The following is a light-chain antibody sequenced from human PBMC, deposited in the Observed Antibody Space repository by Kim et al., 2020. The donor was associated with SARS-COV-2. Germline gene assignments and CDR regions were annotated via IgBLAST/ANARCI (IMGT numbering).Light chain of an antibody. V-gene: IGKV3-20*01. J-gene: IGKJ1*01. CDR3: LQYCDSPT. CDR1: QTGDTGD. Sequence: LSPEERAVLSCRASQTGDTGDLGWLQQRAGQTPRLLIYAKSRRATGITDRFSGSGSGANVTLTISEVEPEDFALYYWLQYCDSPTFGQGTKVDIK. CDR2: AKS.